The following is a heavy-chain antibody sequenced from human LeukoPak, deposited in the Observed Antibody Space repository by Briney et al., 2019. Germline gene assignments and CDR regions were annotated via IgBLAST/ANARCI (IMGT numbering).Heavy chain of an antibody. D-gene: IGHD3-22*01. CDR3: ARADSSGYSSYYYYYYMDV. V-gene: IGHV4-59*01. Sequence: SETLSLTCTVSGGSMSSYYWSWIRQPPGKGLEWIGYIYYSGSTNYNPSLKSRVTISVDTSKNQFSLKLSSVTAADTAVYYCARADSSGYSSYYYYYYMDVWGKGTTVTVSS. CDR1: GGSMSSYY. CDR2: IYYSGST. J-gene: IGHJ6*03.